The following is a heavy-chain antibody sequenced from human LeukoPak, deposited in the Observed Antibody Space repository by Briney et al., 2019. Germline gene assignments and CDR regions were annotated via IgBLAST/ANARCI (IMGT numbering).Heavy chain of an antibody. Sequence: ASVKVSCKASGGTFSSYAISWVRQAPGQGLEWMGRIIPILGIANYAQKFQGRVTITADKSTSTAYMELRSLRSDDTAVYYCARDVSPKLEPDYWGQGTLVTVSS. CDR2: IIPILGIA. J-gene: IGHJ4*02. CDR3: ARDVSPKLEPDY. CDR1: GGTFSSYA. V-gene: IGHV1-69*04. D-gene: IGHD1-1*01.